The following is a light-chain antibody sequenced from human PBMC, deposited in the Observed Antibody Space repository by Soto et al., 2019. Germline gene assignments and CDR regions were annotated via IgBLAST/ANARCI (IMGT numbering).Light chain of an antibody. CDR3: QQRSNWPT. CDR2: DAS. CDR1: QSVSSY. Sequence: IVLTQSPDTLSLSPGERATLSCRASQSVSSYLAWYQQKPGQAPRLLIYDASNRATGIPARFSGSGSGTDFTLTISSLEPEDFAVYYCQQRSNWPTFGQGTKVDIK. V-gene: IGKV3-11*01. J-gene: IGKJ1*01.